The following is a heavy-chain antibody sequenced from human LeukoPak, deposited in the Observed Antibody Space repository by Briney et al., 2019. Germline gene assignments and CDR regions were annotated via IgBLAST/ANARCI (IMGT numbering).Heavy chain of an antibody. CDR1: GFTFSSYA. D-gene: IGHD6-13*01. CDR3: AKDGSSSWYMW. CDR2: ISGSGGST. V-gene: IGHV3-23*01. J-gene: IGHJ4*02. Sequence: PGGSLRLSCAASGFTFSSYAMSWVRQAPGKGLGWVSAISGSGGSTYYADSVKGRFTISRDSSKNTLYLQMNSLRAEDTAVYYCAKDGSSSWYMWWGQGTLVTVSS.